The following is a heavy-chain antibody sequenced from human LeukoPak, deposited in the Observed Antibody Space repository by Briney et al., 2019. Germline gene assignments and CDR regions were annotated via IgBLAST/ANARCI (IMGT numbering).Heavy chain of an antibody. CDR1: GGSVSSGSYY. V-gene: IGHV4-61*01. CDR2: IYYSGST. J-gene: IGHJ6*02. Sequence: KASETLSLTCTVSGGSVSSGSYYWSWIRQPPGKGLEWIGYIYYSGSTKYNPSLESRVTISIDTSKNQFSLKLSSVTAADTAVYYCARGSPPSVWGQGTTVTVSS. CDR3: ARGSPPSV. D-gene: IGHD1-26*01.